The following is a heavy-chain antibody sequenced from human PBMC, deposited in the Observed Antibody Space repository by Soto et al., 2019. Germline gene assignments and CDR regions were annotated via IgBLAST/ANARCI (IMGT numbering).Heavy chain of an antibody. CDR2: ISGSGGST. CDR1: VFTFSSYA. J-gene: IGHJ4*02. V-gene: IGHV3-23*01. D-gene: IGHD6-19*01. Sequence: WGSLTLACAASVFTFSSYAMSWVGQAPGKGLEWVSAISGSGGSTYYADSVKGRFTISRDNSKNTLYLQMNSLRAEDTAVYYCAKDRRSYSSGNQTFDYWGQGTLVTVSS. CDR3: AKDRRSYSSGNQTFDY.